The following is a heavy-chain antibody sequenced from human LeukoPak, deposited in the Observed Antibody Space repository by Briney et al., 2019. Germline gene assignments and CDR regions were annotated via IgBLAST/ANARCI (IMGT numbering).Heavy chain of an antibody. D-gene: IGHD2-21*01. J-gene: IGHJ4*02. V-gene: IGHV3-30*02. CDR3: AKDICGGDCYPHGGY. Sequence: HAGGSLRLSCAASGFTFSSYGMHWVRQAPGKGLEWVAFIRYDGSNKYYADSVKGRFTISRDNSKNTLCLQMNSLRAEDTAIYYCAKDICGGDCYPHGGYWGQGTLVTVSS. CDR1: GFTFSSYG. CDR2: IRYDGSNK.